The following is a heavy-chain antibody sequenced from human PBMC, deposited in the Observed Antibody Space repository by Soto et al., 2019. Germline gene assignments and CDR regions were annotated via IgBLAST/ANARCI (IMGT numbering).Heavy chain of an antibody. J-gene: IGHJ6*02. CDR1: GGSISSSSYY. CDR2: IYYSGST. D-gene: IGHD2-2*01. CDR3: ARDSYCSSTSCERTDYYYGMDV. V-gene: IGHV4-39*02. Sequence: SETLSLTCTVSGGSISSSSYYWGWIRQPPGKGLEWIGSIYYSGSTYYNPSLKSRVTISVDTSKNQFSLKLSSVTAADTAVYYCARDSYCSSTSCERTDYYYGMDVWGQGTTVTVSS.